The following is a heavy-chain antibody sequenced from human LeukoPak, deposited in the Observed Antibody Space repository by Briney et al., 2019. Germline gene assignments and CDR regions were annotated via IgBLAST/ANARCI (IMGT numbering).Heavy chain of an antibody. CDR2: INPNSGGT. J-gene: IGHJ4*02. D-gene: IGHD6-19*01. CDR3: ARGGLTYSSGWYVY. Sequence: ASVKVSCKASGYTFTGYYMHWVRQAPGQGLEWMGWINPNSGGTNYAQKFQGRVTMTRDTSISTAYMALSRRRSDDSAVYYCARGGLTYSSGWYVYWGQGTLVTVSS. CDR1: GYTFTGYY. V-gene: IGHV1-2*02.